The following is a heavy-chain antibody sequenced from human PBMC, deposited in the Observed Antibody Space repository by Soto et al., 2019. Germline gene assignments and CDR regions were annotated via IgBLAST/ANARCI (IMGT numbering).Heavy chain of an antibody. J-gene: IGHJ4*02. D-gene: IGHD1-26*01. CDR3: ARDLGELPVGPNFDY. Sequence: EVQLVESGGCLVQPGGSLRLSCAASGFTFSSYWMHWVRQAPGKGLVWVSRINSDGSSTSYADSVKGRFTISRDNAKNTLYLQMNSLRAEDTAVYYCARDLGELPVGPNFDYWGQGTLVTVSS. CDR2: INSDGSST. CDR1: GFTFSSYW. V-gene: IGHV3-74*01.